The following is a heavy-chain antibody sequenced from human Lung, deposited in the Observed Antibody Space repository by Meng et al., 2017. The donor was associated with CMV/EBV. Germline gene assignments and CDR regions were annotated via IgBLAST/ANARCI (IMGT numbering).Heavy chain of an antibody. V-gene: IGHV4-4*02. Sequence: GQVPGSGRGVWEPSGTLSHTSAVPCGSTFRSNWWGWVRQPPGKGRGWIGVIYQSESTNYNPSLKSRVTISVDKSKTQFFLSLRSVTAADTAVYYCARMGLWLPIDYWGQGTLVTVSS. CDR3: ARMGLWLPIDY. CDR2: IYQSEST. CDR1: CGSTFRSNW. D-gene: IGHD6-19*01. J-gene: IGHJ4*02.